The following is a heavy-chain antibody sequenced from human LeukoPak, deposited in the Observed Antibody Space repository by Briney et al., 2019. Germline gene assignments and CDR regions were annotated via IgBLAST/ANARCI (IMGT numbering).Heavy chain of an antibody. D-gene: IGHD2-2*01. CDR2: IKHSVST. CDR3: ARGNKDLVGITWYYYMDV. CDR1: GGSFRGYY. J-gene: IGHJ6*03. Sequence: PSETLSLTCAVYGGSFRGYYSSSIRQPPGKGLGWVGEIKHSVSTNYNPSLKSRVTISVDTSKNQFSLKLSSVTAADTAVYYCARGNKDLVGITWYYYMDVWGKGTTVTVSS. V-gene: IGHV4-34*01.